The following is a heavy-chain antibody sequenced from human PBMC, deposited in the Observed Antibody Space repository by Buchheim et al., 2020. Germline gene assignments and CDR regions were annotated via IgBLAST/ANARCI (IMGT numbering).Heavy chain of an antibody. Sequence: QVQLVQSGAEVKKPGASVKVSCKASGYTFTSYYMHWVRQAPGQGLEWMGIINPSGGSTSYAQKFQGRVTMTRDTSTSTVYMELSSLRSEDTAVYYCARCAYYDFWSGYYTDYYYGMDVWGQGTT. J-gene: IGHJ6*02. D-gene: IGHD3-3*01. V-gene: IGHV1-46*01. CDR1: GYTFTSYY. CDR2: INPSGGST. CDR3: ARCAYYDFWSGYYTDYYYGMDV.